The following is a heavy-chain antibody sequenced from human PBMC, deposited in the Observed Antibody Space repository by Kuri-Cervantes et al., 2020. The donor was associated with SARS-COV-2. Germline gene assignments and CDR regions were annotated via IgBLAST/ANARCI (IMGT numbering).Heavy chain of an antibody. Sequence: GESLKISCAASGFNFSSYEMHWVRQAPGKGLEWVADIGSDGKNIYCTASGKGRFTISRDKSKNTLYLQMNSLRGEDTAMYYCAKDRVGDFDFWGQGTLVTVSS. CDR2: IGSDGKNI. CDR1: GFNFSSYE. V-gene: IGHV3-48*03. J-gene: IGHJ4*02. D-gene: IGHD1-26*01. CDR3: AKDRVGDFDF.